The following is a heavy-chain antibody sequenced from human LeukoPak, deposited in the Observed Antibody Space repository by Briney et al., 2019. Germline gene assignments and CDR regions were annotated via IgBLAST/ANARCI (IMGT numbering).Heavy chain of an antibody. J-gene: IGHJ3*02. CDR1: GFIFSTYA. CDR2: ISGSGGST. D-gene: IGHD2-15*01. V-gene: IGHV3-23*01. Sequence: GGSLRLSCAASGFIFSTYAMSWVRQAPGKGLEWVSAISGSGGSTYYADSVKGRFTISRDNSKNTLYLQMNSLRAEDTAVYYCAKDSLYCSGGSCHYYDAFDIWGQGTMVTVSS. CDR3: AKDSLYCSGGSCHYYDAFDI.